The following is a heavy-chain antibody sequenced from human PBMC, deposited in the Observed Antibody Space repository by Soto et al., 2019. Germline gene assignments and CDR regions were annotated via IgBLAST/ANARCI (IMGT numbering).Heavy chain of an antibody. Sequence: SETLSLTSTVSGGSVSSGGYYWSWIRQPPGKGLEWIGYIYYSGSTNYNPSLKSRVTISVDTSKNQFSLKLSSVTAADTAVYYCAADLAVAGYYYGMDVWGQGTTVTVSS. V-gene: IGHV4-61*08. J-gene: IGHJ6*02. CDR3: AADLAVAGYYYGMDV. CDR1: GGSVSSGGYY. CDR2: IYYSGST. D-gene: IGHD6-19*01.